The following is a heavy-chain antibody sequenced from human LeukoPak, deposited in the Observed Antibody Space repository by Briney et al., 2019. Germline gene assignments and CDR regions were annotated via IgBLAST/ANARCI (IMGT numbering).Heavy chain of an antibody. CDR3: AREYCSSTSCSSDAFDI. CDR1: GFTFTNYA. D-gene: IGHD2-2*01. J-gene: IGHJ3*02. CDR2: ISGNGGST. V-gene: IGHV3-23*01. Sequence: GGSLRLSCAASGFTFTNYAMSWVRQAPGKGLEWVSAISGNGGSTYYADSVKGRFTISRDNSKNTLYLQMNSLRAEDTAVYYCAREYCSSTSCSSDAFDIWGQGTMVTVSS.